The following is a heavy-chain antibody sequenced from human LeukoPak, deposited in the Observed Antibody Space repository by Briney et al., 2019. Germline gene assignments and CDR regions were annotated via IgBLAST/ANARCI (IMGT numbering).Heavy chain of an antibody. Sequence: PGESLRLSCTASGFTFSDYSVNWVRQAPGKGLEWVSCITGTSDIYYADSVKGRFTISRDNAKNSVYLQMNSLRAEDTGIYYCARVIRLWGQGTLVTVSS. V-gene: IGHV3-69-1*02. J-gene: IGHJ4*02. CDR1: GFTFSDYS. CDR3: ARVIRL. D-gene: IGHD2-21*01. CDR2: ITGTSDI.